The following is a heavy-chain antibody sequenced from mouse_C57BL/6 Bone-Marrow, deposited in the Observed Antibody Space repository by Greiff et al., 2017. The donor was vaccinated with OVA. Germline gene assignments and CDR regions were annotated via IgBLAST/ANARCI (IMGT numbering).Heavy chain of an antibody. V-gene: IGHV5-6*01. D-gene: IGHD1-1*01. J-gene: IGHJ4*01. Sequence: EVQRLESGGDLVKPGGSLKLSCAASGYTFTSYGMSWVRQTPDKRLEWVATISSGGSYTYYTDNVKGRSTISRDNAKNTRYLHMSSLKSEDTAMYYGERLNCDGYSAMDYWGQGTSVTVSS. CDR3: ERLNCDGYSAMDY. CDR1: GYTFTSYG. CDR2: ISSGGSYT.